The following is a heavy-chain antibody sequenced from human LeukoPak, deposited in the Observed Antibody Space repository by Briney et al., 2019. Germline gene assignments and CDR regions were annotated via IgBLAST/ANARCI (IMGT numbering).Heavy chain of an antibody. CDR1: GGSISSYY. V-gene: IGHV4-59*01. CDR3: ATGYYYDSSGFFDY. D-gene: IGHD3-22*01. CDR2: IYYSGST. J-gene: IGHJ4*02. Sequence: PSETLSLTCSVSGGSISSYYWSWIRQPPGKGLEWIGYIYYSGSTNYNPSLKSRVTISVDTSKSQFTLNLSSVTAADTAVYYCATGYYYDSSGFFDYWGQGTLVTVSS.